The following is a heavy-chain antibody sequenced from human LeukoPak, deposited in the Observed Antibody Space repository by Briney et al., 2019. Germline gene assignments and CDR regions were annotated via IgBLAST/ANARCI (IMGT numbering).Heavy chain of an antibody. V-gene: IGHV3-48*03. J-gene: IGHJ4*02. CDR2: ISSSGSTI. CDR3: AREPEEYSSGWRPYYFDY. Sequence: GGSLRLSCAASGFTFSSYEMNWVRQAPGKGLERVSYISSSGSTIYYADSVKGRFTISRDNAKNSLYLQMNSLRAEDTAVYYCAREPEEYSSGWRPYYFDYWGQGTLVTVSS. D-gene: IGHD6-19*01. CDR1: GFTFSSYE.